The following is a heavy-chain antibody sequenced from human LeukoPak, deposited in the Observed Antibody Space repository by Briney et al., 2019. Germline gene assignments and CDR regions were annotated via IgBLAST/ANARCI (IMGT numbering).Heavy chain of an antibody. CDR2: ISSSSSYI. Sequence: GGSLRLSCTVSGFTVSSNSMSWVRQAPGKGLEWVSSISSSSSYIYYADSVKGRFTISRDNAKNSLYLQMNSLRAEDTAVYYCAREDIVATGLDYWGQGTLVTVSS. CDR1: GFTVSSNS. CDR3: AREDIVATGLDY. J-gene: IGHJ4*02. D-gene: IGHD5-12*01. V-gene: IGHV3-21*01.